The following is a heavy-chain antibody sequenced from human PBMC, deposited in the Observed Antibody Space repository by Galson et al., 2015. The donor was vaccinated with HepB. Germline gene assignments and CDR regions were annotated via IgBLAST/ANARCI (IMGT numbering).Heavy chain of an antibody. CDR3: ARGVLLWDGPDY. Sequence: SVKVSCKASGYKFTSYYMHWVRQAPGQGLEWMGIINPSGGSTDHAQKFQGRLTMTRDTSTSTVFMELSSLRSEDTAVYHCARGVLLWDGPDYWGQGTLVTVSS. V-gene: IGHV1-46*01. D-gene: IGHD3-10*01. CDR1: GYKFTSYY. J-gene: IGHJ4*02. CDR2: INPSGGST.